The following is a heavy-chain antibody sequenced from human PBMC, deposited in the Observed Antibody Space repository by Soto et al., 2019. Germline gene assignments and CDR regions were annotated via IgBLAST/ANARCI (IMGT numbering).Heavy chain of an antibody. D-gene: IGHD3-22*01. CDR2: ISYDGSNK. CDR3: ARDPGGYDSSGYSPFY. J-gene: IGHJ4*02. V-gene: IGHV3-30-3*01. Sequence: QVQLVESGGGVVQPGRSLRLSCAASGFTFSSYAMHWVRQAPGKGLEWVAVISYDGSNKYYADSVKGRFTISRDNSKNTLYLQMNSLRAEDTAVYYCARDPGGYDSSGYSPFYWGQGTLVTVSS. CDR1: GFTFSSYA.